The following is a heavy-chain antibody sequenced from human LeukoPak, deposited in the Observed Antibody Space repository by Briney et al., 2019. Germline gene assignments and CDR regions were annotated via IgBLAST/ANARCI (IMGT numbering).Heavy chain of an antibody. CDR2: ISGSGGST. V-gene: IGHV3-23*01. D-gene: IGHD3-3*01. Sequence: GGSLRLSCAASGFTFSSYAMSWVRQAPGNGLEWVSAISGSGGSTYYADSVKGRFTISRDNSKNTLYLQMNSLRAEDTAVYYCAKRIYDFWSGYYRRAENHFDYWGQGTLVTVSS. CDR1: GFTFSSYA. J-gene: IGHJ4*02. CDR3: AKRIYDFWSGYYRRAENHFDY.